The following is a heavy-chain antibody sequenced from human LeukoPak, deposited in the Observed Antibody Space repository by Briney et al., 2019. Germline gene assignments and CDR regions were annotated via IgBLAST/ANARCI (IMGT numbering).Heavy chain of an antibody. D-gene: IGHD6-13*01. Sequence: PSETLSLTCTVSGGSISSSSYYWSWIRQPAGKGLEWIGRIYTSGSTNYNPSLKSRVTISVDTSKNQFSLKLSSVTAADTAVYYCARDLPGYSSSWYPDGFDYWGQGTLVTVSS. CDR1: GGSISSSSYY. CDR3: ARDLPGYSSSWYPDGFDY. CDR2: IYTSGST. J-gene: IGHJ4*02. V-gene: IGHV4-61*02.